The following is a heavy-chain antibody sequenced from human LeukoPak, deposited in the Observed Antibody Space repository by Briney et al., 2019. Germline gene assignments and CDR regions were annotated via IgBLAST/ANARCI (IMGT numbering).Heavy chain of an antibody. Sequence: SVKVSCKASGGTFSSYAISWVRQAPGQGLECMGGIIPIFGTANYAQKFQGRVTITADESTSTAYMELSSLRSEDTAVYYCARDIKNRLRSHTRWGNYYYYYGMDVWGQGTTVTVSS. CDR2: IIPIFGTA. CDR1: GGTFSSYA. J-gene: IGHJ6*02. CDR3: ARDIKNRLRSHTRWGNYYYYYGMDV. V-gene: IGHV1-69*13. D-gene: IGHD4-17*01.